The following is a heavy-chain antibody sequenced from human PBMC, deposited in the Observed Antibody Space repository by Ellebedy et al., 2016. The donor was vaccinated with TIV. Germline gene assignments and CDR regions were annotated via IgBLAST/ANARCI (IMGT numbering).Heavy chain of an antibody. J-gene: IGHJ6*02. Sequence: GGSLRLSCAASGFTFDEYTMHWVRQAPGKGLQWVSLITWNGGTTDYADSVKGRFTISRDNSRNSLYLQMNSLRTEDTALYYCAKDDFPYGSGTYSSHGMDVWGQGTTVTVSS. D-gene: IGHD3-10*01. CDR3: AKDDFPYGSGTYSSHGMDV. V-gene: IGHV3-43*01. CDR2: ITWNGGTT. CDR1: GFTFDEYT.